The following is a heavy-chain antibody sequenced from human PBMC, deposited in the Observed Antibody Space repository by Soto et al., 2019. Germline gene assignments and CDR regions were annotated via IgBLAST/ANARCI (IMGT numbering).Heavy chain of an antibody. D-gene: IGHD1-7*01. V-gene: IGHV4-30-2*01. CDR1: GGSISSGGYS. J-gene: IGHJ6*02. CDR2: IYHSGST. Sequence: QLQLQESGSGLVKPSQTLSLTCAVSGGSISSGGYSWSWIRQPPGKGLEWTGYIYHSGSTYYNPSLKSRVTISVDRSKNQFSLKLSSVTAADTAVYYCARAVTGTMTHYYYGMDVWGQGTTVTVSS. CDR3: ARAVTGTMTHYYYGMDV.